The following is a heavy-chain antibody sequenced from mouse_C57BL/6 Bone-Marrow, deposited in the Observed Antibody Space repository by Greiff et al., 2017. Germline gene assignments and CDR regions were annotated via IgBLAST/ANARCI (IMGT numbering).Heavy chain of an antibody. Sequence: DVQLQESGAELVRPGASVKLSCTASGFNIKDDYMHWVKQRPEQGLEWIGWIDPENGDTEYASKFQGKATITADTSSNTAYLQLSSLTSEDTSVYYCTTNILFYYYAMDYWGQGTSVTVSS. J-gene: IGHJ4*01. V-gene: IGHV14-4*01. D-gene: IGHD6-5*01. CDR1: GFNIKDDY. CDR2: IDPENGDT. CDR3: TTNILFYYYAMDY.